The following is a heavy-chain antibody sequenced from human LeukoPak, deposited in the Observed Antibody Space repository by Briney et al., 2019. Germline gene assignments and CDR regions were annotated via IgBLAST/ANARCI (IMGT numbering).Heavy chain of an antibody. V-gene: IGHV1-69*13. CDR3: ARGAYGSGKGYFDY. CDR1: GGTFSRYA. Sequence: SVKVSCKASGGTFSRYAISWIRQAPGQGLEWMRGIIPIFGTTNHAQKFQGRVTITADEFMSTAYMELSSLRSEDTAVYYCARGAYGSGKGYFDYWGQGTLVTVSS. J-gene: IGHJ4*02. D-gene: IGHD3-10*01. CDR2: IIPIFGTT.